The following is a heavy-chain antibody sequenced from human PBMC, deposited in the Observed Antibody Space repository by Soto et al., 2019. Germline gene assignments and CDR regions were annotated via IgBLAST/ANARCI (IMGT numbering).Heavy chain of an antibody. V-gene: IGHV4-34*01. CDR2: INHSGST. J-gene: IGHJ4*02. CDR1: GGSFSGYY. CDR3: ARVGPYYYDSSGYGYFDY. Sequence: SETLSLTCAVYGGSFSGYYWSWIRQPPGKGLEWIGEINHSGSTNYNPSLKSRVTISVDTSKNQSSLKLSSVTAADTAVYYCARVGPYYYDSSGYGYFDYWGQGTLVTVSS. D-gene: IGHD3-22*01.